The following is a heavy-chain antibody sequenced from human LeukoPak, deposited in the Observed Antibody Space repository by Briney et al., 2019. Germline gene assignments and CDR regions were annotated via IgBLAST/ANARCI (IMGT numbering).Heavy chain of an antibody. Sequence: GGSLRLSCAASGFTFSSYSMNWVRQAPGKGLEWVSSISSSSSYIYYADSVKGRFTISRDNVKNSLYLQMNSLRAEDTAVYYCARDLPYGDWYFDLWGRGTLVTVSS. CDR1: GFTFSSYS. D-gene: IGHD4-17*01. CDR2: ISSSSSYI. J-gene: IGHJ2*01. V-gene: IGHV3-21*01. CDR3: ARDLPYGDWYFDL.